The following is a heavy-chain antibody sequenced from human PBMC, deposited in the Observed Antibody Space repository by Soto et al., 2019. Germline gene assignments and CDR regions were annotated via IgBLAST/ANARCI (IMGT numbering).Heavy chain of an antibody. D-gene: IGHD6-13*01. CDR3: ARESRVIAAAGRAFDY. Sequence: GGSLRLSCAASGFTFSSYAMHWVRQAPGKGLEWVAVISYDGSNKYYADSVKGRFTISRDNSKNTLYLQMNSLRAEDTAVYYCARESRVIAAAGRAFDYWGQGTLVTVSS. J-gene: IGHJ4*02. CDR1: GFTFSSYA. CDR2: ISYDGSNK. V-gene: IGHV3-30-3*01.